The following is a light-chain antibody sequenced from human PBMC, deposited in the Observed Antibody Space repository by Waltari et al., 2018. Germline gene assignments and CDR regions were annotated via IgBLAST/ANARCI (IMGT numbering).Light chain of an antibody. Sequence: IQMTQSPSSVSASVGDRVPITCRASQDISTWLAWFQHRPGSAPKPLIFGASNLEPGVPSRFSGTGSETEFTLTISSLQPEDFATYFCQQSNSFPFTFGPGTTVDFK. V-gene: IGKV1-12*01. CDR3: QQSNSFPFT. CDR2: GAS. CDR1: QDISTW. J-gene: IGKJ3*01.